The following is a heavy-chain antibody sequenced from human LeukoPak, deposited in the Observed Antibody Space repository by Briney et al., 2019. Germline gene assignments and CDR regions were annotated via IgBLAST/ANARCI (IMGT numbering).Heavy chain of an antibody. CDR1: GFTFSGYW. CDR2: INGDGKST. CDR3: TRVGAVTYDY. Sequence: GGSPRLSCAASGFTFSGYWMHWVRQAPGKGLVWVSRINGDGKSTTYADSVKGRFTISRDNAKNTLYLQMNSLRAEDTAVYYCTRVGAVTYDYWGQGTLVTVSS. V-gene: IGHV3-74*01. J-gene: IGHJ4*02. D-gene: IGHD4-17*01.